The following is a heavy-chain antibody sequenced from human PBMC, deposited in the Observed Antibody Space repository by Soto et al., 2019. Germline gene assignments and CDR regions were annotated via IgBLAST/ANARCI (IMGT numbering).Heavy chain of an antibody. CDR1: GLTFSSYA. CDR3: AKGGRQWLVTSDFNY. CDR2: ISGSGGST. D-gene: IGHD6-19*01. Sequence: GGSLRLSCAASGLTFSSYAMSWVRQAPGKGLEWVSAISGSGGSTYYADSVKGRFTISRDNSKNTLYLQMNSLRAEDTAVYYCAKGGRQWLVTSDFNYWGQGALVTVSS. J-gene: IGHJ4*02. V-gene: IGHV3-23*01.